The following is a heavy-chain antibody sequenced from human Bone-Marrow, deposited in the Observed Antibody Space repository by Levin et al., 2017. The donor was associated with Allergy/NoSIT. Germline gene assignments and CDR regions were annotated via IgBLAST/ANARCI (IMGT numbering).Heavy chain of an antibody. CDR2: ISHSGSTT. CDR1: GFTFSNYA. J-gene: IGHJ4*02. V-gene: IGHV3-23*01. D-gene: IGHD2-15*01. Sequence: GGSLRLSCAASGFTFSNYAMNWVRQAPGKGLQWVSGISHSGSTTYYAGSVKGRFTISRDNSKNALYLQMSSLRAEDTAIYYCAKELRPYCSGGSCFDFDNWGQGTLVTVSS. CDR3: AKELRPYCSGGSCFDFDN.